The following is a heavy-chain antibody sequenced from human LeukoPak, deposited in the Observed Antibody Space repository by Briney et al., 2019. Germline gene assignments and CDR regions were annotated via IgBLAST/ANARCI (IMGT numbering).Heavy chain of an antibody. CDR2: IYYSGST. J-gene: IGHJ4*02. D-gene: IGHD2-15*01. Sequence: SETLSLTCTVSGGSISSYYWSWIRQPPGKGLEWIGYIYYSGSTNYNPSLKSRVTISVDTSKIQFSLKLSSVTAADTAVYYCARHGEGYCSGGSCYSDLLDYWGQGTLVTVSS. CDR3: ARHGEGYCSGGSCYSDLLDY. V-gene: IGHV4-59*08. CDR1: GGSISSYY.